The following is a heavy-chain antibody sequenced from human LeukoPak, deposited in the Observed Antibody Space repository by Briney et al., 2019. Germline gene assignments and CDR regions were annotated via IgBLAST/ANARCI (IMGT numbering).Heavy chain of an antibody. CDR1: GYSIYSGYY. V-gene: IGHV4-38-2*02. D-gene: IGHD6-13*01. CDR2: MFHSGST. J-gene: IGHJ6*03. Sequence: LSETLSLTCTVSGYSIYSGYYWGWIRQPPGKGLEWIGSMFHSGSTYYNPSLNSRVTISVDTSKNQFSLKLSSVTAADTAVYYCARTTEAHSWRTRYYDYYMDVWGKGTTVTVSS. CDR3: ARTTEAHSWRTRYYDYYMDV.